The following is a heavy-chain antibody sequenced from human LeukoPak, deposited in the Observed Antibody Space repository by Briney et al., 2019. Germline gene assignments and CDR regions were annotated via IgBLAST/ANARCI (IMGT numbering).Heavy chain of an antibody. V-gene: IGHV2-70*04. CDR1: GFSLSTSGRR. D-gene: IGHD7-27*01. CDR2: SGWDDDK. J-gene: IGHJ5*02. CDR3: ARIQSASGETGDDWFDP. Sequence: ESGPTLVNPTQTLTLTCTFSGFSLSTSGRRVSWIRHPPGKALEWLARSGWDDDKFYSTSLKTRLTISKDPSKNQVVLTMTNMDPVDTATYYCARIQSASGETGDDWFDPWGQGTLVTVSS.